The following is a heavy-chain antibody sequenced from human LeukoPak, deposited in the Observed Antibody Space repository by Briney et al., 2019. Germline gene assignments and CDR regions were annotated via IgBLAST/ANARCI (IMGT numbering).Heavy chain of an antibody. D-gene: IGHD2-2*01. V-gene: IGHV4-61*02. CDR3: ARGMGQLLSRAFDI. CDR2: IYTSGST. J-gene: IGHJ3*02. CDR1: GGSISSGSYY. Sequence: SQTLSLTCTVSGGSISSGSYYWSWIRQPAGKGLEWIGRIYTSGSTNYNPSLKSRVTISVDTSKDQFSLKLSSVTAADTAVYYCARGMGQLLSRAFDIWGQGTMVTVSS.